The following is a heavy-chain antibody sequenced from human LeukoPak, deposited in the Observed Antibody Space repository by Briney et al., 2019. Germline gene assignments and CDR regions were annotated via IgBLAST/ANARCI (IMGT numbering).Heavy chain of an antibody. Sequence: GGSLRLSCAASGFTFSSYAMHWVRQAPGKGLEWVAVISYAGNNKYYADSVRGRFIISRDNSNNTLYLQMNSLRADDTAVYYCARDGNYFDTTPNWFDTWGQGTLVTVSS. J-gene: IGHJ5*02. CDR2: ISYAGNNK. V-gene: IGHV3-30-3*01. D-gene: IGHD3-22*01. CDR3: ARDGNYFDTTPNWFDT. CDR1: GFTFSSYA.